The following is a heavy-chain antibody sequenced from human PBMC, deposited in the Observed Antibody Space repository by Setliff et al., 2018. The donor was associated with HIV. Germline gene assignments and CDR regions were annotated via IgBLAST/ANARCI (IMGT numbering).Heavy chain of an antibody. D-gene: IGHD2-21*01. Sequence: SETLSLTCAVYGGSFSGYYWTWIRQPPGRGLEWIGEIIHSGGTNYNRSLKSRVTISVDTSKNQFSLKMTSVTAADTALYYCAREVDSQGDYWGQGTLVTVSS. CDR3: AREVDSQGDY. CDR2: IIHSGGT. V-gene: IGHV4-34*12. J-gene: IGHJ4*02. CDR1: GGSFSGYY.